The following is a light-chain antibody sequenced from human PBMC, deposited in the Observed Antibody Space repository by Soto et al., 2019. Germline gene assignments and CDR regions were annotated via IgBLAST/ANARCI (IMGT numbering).Light chain of an antibody. V-gene: IGKV2-28*01. CDR3: MQALQTPPT. J-gene: IGKJ5*01. CDR1: QSLLHSNGYTY. CDR2: LGS. Sequence: DVVMTQSPLSLPVTPGEPASISCRSSQSLLHSNGYTYLDWYLQKPGQSPQLLIYLGSNRASGVSDRFSGSGSGTDFTLKISREEAEDVGVYYCMQALQTPPTCGQGTRLEI.